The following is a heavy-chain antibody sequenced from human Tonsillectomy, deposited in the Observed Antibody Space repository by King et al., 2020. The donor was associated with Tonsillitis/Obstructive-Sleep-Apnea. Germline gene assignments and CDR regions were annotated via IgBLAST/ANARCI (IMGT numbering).Heavy chain of an antibody. V-gene: IGHV3-11*05. D-gene: IGHD2-2*01. Sequence: VRLVESGGGLVKPGGSLRLSCAASGFTFSDYYMSWIRQAPGKGLEWVSYISSSSSYTNYADSVKGRFTISRDNAKNSLYLQMNSLRAEDTAVYYCARDSCSSTSCSFGWFDPWGQGTLVTVSS. CDR2: ISSSSSYT. J-gene: IGHJ5*02. CDR3: ARDSCSSTSCSFGWFDP. CDR1: GFTFSDYY.